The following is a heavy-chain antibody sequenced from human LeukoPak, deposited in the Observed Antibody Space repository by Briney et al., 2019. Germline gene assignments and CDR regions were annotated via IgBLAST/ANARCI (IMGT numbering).Heavy chain of an antibody. CDR1: AFTFSDYY. J-gene: IGHJ4*02. V-gene: IGHV3-11*01. CDR2: ISSSGSTI. Sequence: PGGSLRLSCAASAFTFSDYYMTWIRQAPGKGLEWLSYISSSGSTIYYADSVKGRFTISRDNAKNSLFLHMNGLRAEDTAVYCCARRGVVAAPYFDYWGQGTLVTVSS. CDR3: ARRGVVAAPYFDY. D-gene: IGHD2-15*01.